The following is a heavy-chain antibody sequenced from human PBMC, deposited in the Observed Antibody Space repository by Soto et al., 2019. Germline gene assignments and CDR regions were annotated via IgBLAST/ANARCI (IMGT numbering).Heavy chain of an antibody. CDR3: AATSIAARGVDY. CDR1: GGSISSSSYY. CDR2: IYYSGST. D-gene: IGHD6-6*01. V-gene: IGHV4-39*01. J-gene: IGHJ4*02. Sequence: SETLSLTCTVSGGSISSSSYYWGWIRQPPGKGLEWIGSIYYSGSTYYNPSLKSRVTISVDTSKNQFSLKLSSVTAADTAVYYCAATSIAARGVDYWGQGTLVTVSS.